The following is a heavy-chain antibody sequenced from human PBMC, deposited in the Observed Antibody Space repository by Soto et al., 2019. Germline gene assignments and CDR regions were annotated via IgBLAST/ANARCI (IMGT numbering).Heavy chain of an antibody. V-gene: IGHV5-51*01. CDR2: IYPDDSDT. CDR3: ASSVLVTSTMNYFDL. D-gene: IGHD2-8*02. CDR1: DYSFNTYW. Sequence: GESLKISCKGSDYSFNTYWIAWVRQMPGKGLEWMGIIYPDDSDTRYSPSFLGQVTISADKSIKTTYPQWSSLKASDTAIYLCASSVLVTSTMNYFDLWGQGTLVTVSS. J-gene: IGHJ4*02.